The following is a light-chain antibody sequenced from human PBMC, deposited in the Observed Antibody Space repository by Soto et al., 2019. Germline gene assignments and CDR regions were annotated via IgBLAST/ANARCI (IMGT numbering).Light chain of an antibody. Sequence: EIVLTQSPGTLSLSPGERATLSCRASQSVPSNFLAWYQQKPGQAPILLIYGVSRRATGIPDRFSGSGSGTDFTITISRLEPEDFAVYYCQKYDSSWTFGQGTKVEIK. CDR1: QSVPSNF. CDR2: GVS. V-gene: IGKV3-20*01. J-gene: IGKJ1*01. CDR3: QKYDSSWT.